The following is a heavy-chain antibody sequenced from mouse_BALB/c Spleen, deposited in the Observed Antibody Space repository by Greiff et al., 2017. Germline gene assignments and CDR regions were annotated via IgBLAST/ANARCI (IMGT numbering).Heavy chain of an antibody. CDR1: GFTFSSYG. CDR3: ARGYYDYDGRVYAMDY. D-gene: IGHD2-4*01. V-gene: IGHV5-6*01. Sequence: EVMLVESGGDLVKPGGSLKLSCAASGFTFSSYGMSWVRQTPDKRLEWVATISSGGSYTYYPDSVKGRFTISRDNAKNTLYLQMSSLKSEDTAMYYCARGYYDYDGRVYAMDYWGQGTSVTVSS. CDR2: ISSGGSYT. J-gene: IGHJ4*01.